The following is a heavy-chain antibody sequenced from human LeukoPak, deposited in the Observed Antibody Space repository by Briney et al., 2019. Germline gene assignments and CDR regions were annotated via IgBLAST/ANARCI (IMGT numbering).Heavy chain of an antibody. CDR1: GGTFSSYA. Sequence: SVKVSCKASGGTFSSYAISWVRQAPGQGLEWMGRIIPVFGITNYAQNFQDRVTITADTSTGTAYMELHSLRSEDTAVYYCARSTEYYDSSGYLGDWFDPWGQGTLVTVSS. CDR2: IIPVFGIT. D-gene: IGHD3-22*01. CDR3: ARSTEYYDSSGYLGDWFDP. V-gene: IGHV1-69*04. J-gene: IGHJ5*02.